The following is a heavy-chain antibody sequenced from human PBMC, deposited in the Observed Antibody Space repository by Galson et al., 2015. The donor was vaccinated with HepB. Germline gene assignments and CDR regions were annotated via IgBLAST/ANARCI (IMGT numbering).Heavy chain of an antibody. J-gene: IGHJ6*02. V-gene: IGHV3-15*01. CDR3: TTDRGKWLAAAGAAGFYYGMDV. CDR2: IKSKTDGGTT. Sequence: LRLSCAASGFTFSDAWMSWVRQAPGKGLEWVGRIKSKTDGGTTDYAAPVKGRFTISRDDSKNTLYLQMNSLKTEDTAVYYCTTDRGKWLAAAGAAGFYYGMDVWGQGTTVTVSS. CDR1: GFTFSDAW. D-gene: IGHD6-13*01.